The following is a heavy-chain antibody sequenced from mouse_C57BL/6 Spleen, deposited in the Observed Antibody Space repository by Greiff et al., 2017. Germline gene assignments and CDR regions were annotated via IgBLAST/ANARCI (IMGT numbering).Heavy chain of an antibody. V-gene: IGHV5-4*01. CDR2: LSDGCGHT. CDR1: GFTFRSYA. CDR3: ARDETGQIAY. J-gene: IGHJ3*01. D-gene: IGHD3-2*02. Sequence: DVKLVDSGGGLVKPGGSLKLSCAASGFTFRSYAMSWVRQTPEKRLEWVATLSDGCGHTFYPDHVKGRFTISRDNAKNNLYVQMSHLKSEDTAMYYWARDETGQIAYWGQGTLVTVSA.